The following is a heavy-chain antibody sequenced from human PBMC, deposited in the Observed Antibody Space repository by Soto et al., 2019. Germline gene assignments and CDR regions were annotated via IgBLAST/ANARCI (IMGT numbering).Heavy chain of an antibody. CDR3: ARDGHYFGSGSPPLLSK. D-gene: IGHD3-10*01. CDR2: IYYSGSS. Sequence: WTWIRQHPVKGLEWMGHIYYSGSSSYNPSLKSRLTISIDTSKNQFSLKLTSVTAADMAVYYCARDGHYFGSGSPPLLSKWGQGTLVTVSS. V-gene: IGHV4-31*02. J-gene: IGHJ4*02.